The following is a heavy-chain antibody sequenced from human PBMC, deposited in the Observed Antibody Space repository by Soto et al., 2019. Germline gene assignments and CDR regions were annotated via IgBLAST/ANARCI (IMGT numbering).Heavy chain of an antibody. Sequence: GASVKVSCKASGYTFTSYYMHWVRQAPGQGLEWMGIINPSGGSTSYAQKFQGRVTMTRDTSTSTVYMELSSLRSEDTAVYYCARDLYYYDSSGARIGEYFDYWGQGTLVTVSS. V-gene: IGHV1-46*01. J-gene: IGHJ4*02. CDR1: GYTFTSYY. CDR2: INPSGGST. D-gene: IGHD3-22*01. CDR3: ARDLYYYDSSGARIGEYFDY.